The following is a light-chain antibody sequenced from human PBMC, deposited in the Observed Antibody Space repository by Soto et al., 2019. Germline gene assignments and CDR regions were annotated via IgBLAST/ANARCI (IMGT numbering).Light chain of an antibody. CDR3: QQRSNWQIT. J-gene: IGKJ5*01. CDR1: QSVSSY. Sequence: EIVLTQSPATLSLSRGERATLSCRASQSVSSYLAWYQQKPGQAPRLLIYDASNRATGIPARFSGSGSGTDFTLTISSLEPEDFAVYYCQQRSNWQITFGQGTRLEI. CDR2: DAS. V-gene: IGKV3-11*01.